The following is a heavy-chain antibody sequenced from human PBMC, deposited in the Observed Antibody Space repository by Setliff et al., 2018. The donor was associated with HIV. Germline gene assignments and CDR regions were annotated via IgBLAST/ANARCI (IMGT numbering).Heavy chain of an antibody. CDR3: ARRRPPPSGTYSRYYMDV. Sequence: SETLSLTCTVSGAFSSISSYHWGWLRQSPGKGLEWIGQISYSGTTNYNPSLKSRVTISVDTSKNQFSLTLSSLSAADTAVYYCARRRPPPSGTYSRYYMDVWGKGTTVTVSS. D-gene: IGHD1-26*01. CDR2: ISYSGTT. V-gene: IGHV4-59*08. CDR1: GAFSSISSYH. J-gene: IGHJ6*03.